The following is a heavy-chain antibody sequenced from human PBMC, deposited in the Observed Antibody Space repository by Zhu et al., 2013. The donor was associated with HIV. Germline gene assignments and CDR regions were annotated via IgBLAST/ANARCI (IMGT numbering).Heavy chain of an antibody. CDR1: GFTFNTYE. CDR2: IDGPSRNT. Sequence: EVQLVESGGALVQPGGSLRLSCAASGFTFNTYEMNWVRQAPGEGLEWLSYIDGPSRNTLYADSVKGRFIISRDNARNSLYLQMNSLRVEDTAIYYCARGRVGDGDSVDYWGQGTLVTVSS. CDR3: ARGRVGDGDSVDY. D-gene: IGHD4-17*01. V-gene: IGHV3-48*03. J-gene: IGHJ4*02.